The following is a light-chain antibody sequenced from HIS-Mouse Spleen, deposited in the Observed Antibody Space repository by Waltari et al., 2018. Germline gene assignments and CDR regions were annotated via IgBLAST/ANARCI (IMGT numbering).Light chain of an antibody. J-gene: IGLJ2*01. V-gene: IGLV2-23*03. Sequence: QSALTQPASVSGAPGQSITISCTRTSTDVGSYNLVSWYQQHPGKASKLMIYEGSKRPSGVSNRFSGSKSGNTASLTISGLQAEDEADYYCCSYAGSSTFEVFGGGTKLTVL. CDR1: STDVGSYNL. CDR2: EGS. CDR3: CSYAGSSTFEV.